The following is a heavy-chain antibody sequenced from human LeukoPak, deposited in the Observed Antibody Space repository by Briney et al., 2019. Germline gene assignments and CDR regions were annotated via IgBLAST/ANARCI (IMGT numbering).Heavy chain of an antibody. Sequence: SQTLSLTCTVSGGSISSGSYYWSWIRQPAGKGLEWIGRIYTSGSTNYNPSLRSRVTISVDTSKNQFSLKLSSVTAADTAVYYCAIEDIYDSSGNDYWGQGTLVTVSS. CDR1: GGSISSGSYY. D-gene: IGHD3-22*01. J-gene: IGHJ4*02. CDR2: IYTSGST. CDR3: AIEDIYDSSGNDY. V-gene: IGHV4-61*02.